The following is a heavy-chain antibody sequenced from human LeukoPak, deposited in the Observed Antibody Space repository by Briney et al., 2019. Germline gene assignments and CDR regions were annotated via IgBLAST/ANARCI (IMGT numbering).Heavy chain of an antibody. J-gene: IGHJ5*02. D-gene: IGHD6-19*01. CDR2: IDPSDSYT. Sequence: GESLRISCKGSGYSFTSYWINWVRQMPGEGLEWMGRIDPSDSYTNYSPSFQGHVTISADKSISTAYLQWSSLKASDTAMYYCARQGAVAGNWFDPWGQGTLVTVSS. CDR3: ARQGAVAGNWFDP. V-gene: IGHV5-10-1*01. CDR1: GYSFTSYW.